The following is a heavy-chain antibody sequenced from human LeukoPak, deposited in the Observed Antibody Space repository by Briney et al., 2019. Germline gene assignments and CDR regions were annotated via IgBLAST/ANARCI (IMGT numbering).Heavy chain of an antibody. V-gene: IGHV1-8*03. CDR1: GYTFTSYD. CDR2: MNSNSGNT. Sequence: GAPVKVSCKASGYTFTSYDINWVRQAPGQGLEWMGWMNSNSGNTGYAQKFQGRLTITRITSISTAYMELSSLRSEDTAVYYCASGASRSFDYWGQGTLVTVSS. CDR3: ASGASRSFDY. J-gene: IGHJ4*02. D-gene: IGHD2-15*01.